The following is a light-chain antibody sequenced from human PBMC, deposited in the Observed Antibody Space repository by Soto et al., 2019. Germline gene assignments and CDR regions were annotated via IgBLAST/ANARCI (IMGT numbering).Light chain of an antibody. CDR3: QQYDRCSLT. CDR2: AAS. J-gene: IGKJ3*01. CDR1: QGISNF. Sequence: DIQMTQSPSSLSASVGDRLTITCRASQGISNFLVWYQQKPGKVPKVLIYAASTLQSGVPSRFSGSGSGTVFSLNISKTQPEHGATSYAQQYDRCSLTFGPGTKVDI. V-gene: IGKV1-27*01.